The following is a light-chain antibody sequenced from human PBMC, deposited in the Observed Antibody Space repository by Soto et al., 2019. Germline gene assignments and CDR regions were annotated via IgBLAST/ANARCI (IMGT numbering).Light chain of an antibody. J-gene: IGLJ3*02. CDR1: SSDVGGYNY. CDR3: TSYTTISTLA. Sequence: QSALTQPASVSGSPGQSITISCTGTSSDVGGYNYVSWYQQHPGKVPKLMIYEVSYRPSGVSNRFSGSKSGNTASLTISGIQAEDEADYYCTSYTTISTLAFGGGTKLTVL. V-gene: IGLV2-14*01. CDR2: EVS.